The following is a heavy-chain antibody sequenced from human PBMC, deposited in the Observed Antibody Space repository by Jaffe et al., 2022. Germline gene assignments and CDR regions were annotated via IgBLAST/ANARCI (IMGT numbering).Heavy chain of an antibody. CDR1: GDTVYSNTAS. CDR3: ARDGPSSAWHFDY. Sequence: QVHLQQSGPGLVKPSQTLSLTCAISGDTVYSNTASWNWIRQSPSRGLEWLGKTYYRSKWYNEYAVSVKSRITINPDTSKNQFSLQLNYVTPEDTAVYYCARDGPSSAWHFDYWGQGTLVTVSS. CDR2: TYYRSKWYN. D-gene: IGHD6-19*01. V-gene: IGHV6-1*01. J-gene: IGHJ4*02.